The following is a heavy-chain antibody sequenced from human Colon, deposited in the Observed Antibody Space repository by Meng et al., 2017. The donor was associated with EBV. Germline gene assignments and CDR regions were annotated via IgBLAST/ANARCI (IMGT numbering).Heavy chain of an antibody. CDR3: APGPANDYRPSYYFDY. J-gene: IGHJ4*02. CDR1: GYTFTRYP. V-gene: IGHV7-4-1*02. D-gene: IGHD4-11*01. Sequence: QGLWCQFGSELKKPGASVKVSCKASGYTFTRYPMNWVRQAPGQGLEWMGWINTNTGNPTYAQGFTGRFVFSLDTSVSTAYLQISSLKAEDTAVYYCAPGPANDYRPSYYFDYWGQGTLVTVSS. CDR2: INTNTGNP.